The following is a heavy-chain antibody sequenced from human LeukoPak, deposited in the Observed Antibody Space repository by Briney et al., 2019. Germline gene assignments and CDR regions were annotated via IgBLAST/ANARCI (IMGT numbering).Heavy chain of an antibody. CDR1: GYTFTGYY. CDR3: ARVDVLRFLEWSYEVP. CDR2: INPNSGGT. D-gene: IGHD3-3*01. V-gene: IGHV1-2*06. Sequence: ASVKVSCKASGYTFTGYYIHWVRQAPGQGLEWMGRINPNSGGTNYAQKFQGRVTMTRDTSISTAYMELRSLRSDDTAVYYCARVDVLRFLEWSYEVPWGQGTLVTVSS. J-gene: IGHJ5*02.